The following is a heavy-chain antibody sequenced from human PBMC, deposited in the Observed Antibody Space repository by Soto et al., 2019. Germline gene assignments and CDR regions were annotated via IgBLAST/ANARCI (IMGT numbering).Heavy chain of an antibody. CDR1: GFTFSSYW. Sequence: GGSLRLSCAASGFTFSSYWMHWVRQAPGKGLVWVSRITSAGSSTTYADSVRGRFTISRDNAKNTLYLQMNSLRAEDTAVYSCARATARTRFDYWGQGTLVTVSS. V-gene: IGHV3-74*01. D-gene: IGHD4-17*01. CDR2: ITSAGSST. J-gene: IGHJ4*02. CDR3: ARATARTRFDY.